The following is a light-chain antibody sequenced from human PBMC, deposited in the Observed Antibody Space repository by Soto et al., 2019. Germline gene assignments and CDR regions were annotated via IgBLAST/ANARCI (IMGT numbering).Light chain of an antibody. CDR3: QQYGNPRIT. V-gene: IGKV3-20*01. CDR1: QSVSSSH. CDR2: GAS. Sequence: EIVLTQSPGTLSLSPGERATLSCRASQSVSSSHLAGYQQKPGQAPRLLIYGASNRATGIPDRFSGSGSGTDFTLTISRLEPEDFALYFCQQYGNPRITFGQGTRLEI. J-gene: IGKJ5*01.